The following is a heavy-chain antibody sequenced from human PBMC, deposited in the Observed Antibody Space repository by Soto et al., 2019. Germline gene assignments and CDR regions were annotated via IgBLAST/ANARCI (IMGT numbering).Heavy chain of an antibody. D-gene: IGHD2-2*01. Sequence: SAKVSCKASVGTFSTYTINWVRQAPGQGLEWMGRIIPILGIANYAQKFQGRVTITADKSTSTAYMELSSLRSEDTAVYYCARRRERYCSRTSCYRQGGLDAFDIWGQGTMVTVSS. J-gene: IGHJ3*02. CDR3: ARRRERYCSRTSCYRQGGLDAFDI. V-gene: IGHV1-69*02. CDR1: VGTFSTYT. CDR2: IIPILGIA.